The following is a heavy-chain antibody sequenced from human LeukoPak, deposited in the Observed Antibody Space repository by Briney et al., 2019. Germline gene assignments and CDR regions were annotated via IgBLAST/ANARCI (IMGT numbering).Heavy chain of an antibody. Sequence: ASVKVSCKVSGYTLTELSMHWVRQAPGKGREWMGGFDPEDGETIYAQKFQGRVTITEDTSTDTAYMELSGVRSEDTGVYYCVSSGRWLQLVLGYYGMYGWRQGTTVSVSS. CDR2: FDPEDGET. V-gene: IGHV1-24*01. D-gene: IGHD5-12*01. J-gene: IGHJ6*02. CDR1: GYTLTELS. CDR3: VSSGRWLQLVLGYYGMYG.